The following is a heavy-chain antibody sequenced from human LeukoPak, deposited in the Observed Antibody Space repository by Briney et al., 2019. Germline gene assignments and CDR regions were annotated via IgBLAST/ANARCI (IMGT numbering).Heavy chain of an antibody. J-gene: IGHJ4*02. D-gene: IGHD6-13*01. CDR2: ISGSGGST. V-gene: IGHV3-23*01. CDR3: TTDGYMYSVDY. Sequence: PGGSLRLSCAASGFTFSSYSMNWVRQAPGKGLEWVSAISGSGGSTYYADSVKGRFTISRDNSKNTLYLQMNSLRAEDTAVYYCTTDGYMYSVDYWGQGTLVTVSS. CDR1: GFTFSSYS.